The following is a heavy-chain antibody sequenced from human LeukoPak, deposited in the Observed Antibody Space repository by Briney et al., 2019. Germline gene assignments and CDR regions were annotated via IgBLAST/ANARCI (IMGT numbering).Heavy chain of an antibody. CDR2: INPNSGGT. J-gene: IGHJ4*02. CDR3: ARGGLNYYDSSGYYDY. CDR1: GYTFTGYY. Sequence: GASVTVSCKASGYTFTGYYMHWVRQAPGQGLEWMGWINPNSGGTNYAQKFQGRVTMTRDTSISTAYMELSRLRSDDTAVYYCARGGLNYYDSSGYYDYWGQGTLVTVSS. V-gene: IGHV1-2*02. D-gene: IGHD3-22*01.